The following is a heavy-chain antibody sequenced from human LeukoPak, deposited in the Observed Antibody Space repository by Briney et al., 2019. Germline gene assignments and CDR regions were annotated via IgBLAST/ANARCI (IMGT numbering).Heavy chain of an antibody. CDR1: GGSISSYY. V-gene: IGHV4-59*01. J-gene: IGHJ5*02. CDR2: IDYSGST. Sequence: SETLSLTCTVSGGSISSYYWSWIRQPPGKGLEWIGYIDYSGSTNYNPSLKSRVTISVDTSKNQFSLKLSSVTAADTAVYYCARAFPASYWFDPWGQGTLVTVSS. D-gene: IGHD3-16*02. CDR3: ARAFPASYWFDP.